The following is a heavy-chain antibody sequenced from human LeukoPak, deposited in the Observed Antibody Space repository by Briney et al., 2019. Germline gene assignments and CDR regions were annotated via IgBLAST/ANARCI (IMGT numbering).Heavy chain of an antibody. CDR2: IYYSGST. J-gene: IGHJ5*02. CDR1: GGSISSYS. Sequence: SETLSLTCTASGGSISSYSWSWVRQPPGKGLEWIGYIYYSGSTNYNPSLKSRVTISVDTSKNQFSLKLSSVTPADTAVYYCARTKLERPFDPWGQGTLVTVSS. D-gene: IGHD1-1*01. V-gene: IGHV4-59*08. CDR3: ARTKLERPFDP.